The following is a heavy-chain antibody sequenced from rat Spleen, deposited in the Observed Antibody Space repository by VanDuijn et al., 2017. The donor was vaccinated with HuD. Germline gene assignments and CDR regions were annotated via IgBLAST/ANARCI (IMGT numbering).Heavy chain of an antibody. CDR2: ITNASGGT. CDR3: ARHNSGYGVMDA. Sequence: EVQLVESGGGLVQPGSPLKLSCAASGFTFSSNWLNWIRQAPGKGLEWVASITNASGGTHYPDSVKGRFTISRDKAKNTLYLQMDSLTSEDTATYYCARHNSGYGVMDAWGQGASVTVSS. J-gene: IGHJ4*01. D-gene: IGHD4-3*01. V-gene: IGHV5-31*01. CDR1: GFTFSSNW.